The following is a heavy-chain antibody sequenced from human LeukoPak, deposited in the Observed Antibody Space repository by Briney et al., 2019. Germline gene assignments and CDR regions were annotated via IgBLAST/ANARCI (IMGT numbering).Heavy chain of an antibody. J-gene: IGHJ4*02. Sequence: SGGSLRLSCAASGFTFSAYAMSWVRQAPGKGLEWVSGMSGNGGTTYNADSVKGRFTISRDNSKNTLYLQMYNLRAEDTAVYYCARRDYYDSSGYSPLFDYWGQGTLVTVSS. CDR1: GFTFSAYA. V-gene: IGHV3-23*01. D-gene: IGHD3-22*01. CDR3: ARRDYYDSSGYSPLFDY. CDR2: MSGNGGTT.